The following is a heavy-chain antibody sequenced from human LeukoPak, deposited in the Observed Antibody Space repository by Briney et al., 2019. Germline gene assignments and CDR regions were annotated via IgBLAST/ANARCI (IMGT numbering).Heavy chain of an antibody. V-gene: IGHV3-30*02. Sequence: GGSLRLSCAASGFTFSSSGMHWVRQAPGKGLEWVAFIDYDGRNAFYADSVKGRFTISRDNAKNSLYLRMNSLRAEDMAFYYCAKGNSGRYSLDWFDPWGQGTLVTVSS. CDR3: AKGNSGRYSLDWFDP. CDR1: GFTFSSSG. CDR2: IDYDGRNA. J-gene: IGHJ5*02. D-gene: IGHD5-12*01.